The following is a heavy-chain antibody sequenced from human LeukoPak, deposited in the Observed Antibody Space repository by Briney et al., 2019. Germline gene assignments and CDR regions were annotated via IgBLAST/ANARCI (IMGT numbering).Heavy chain of an antibody. V-gene: IGHV3-23*01. CDR2: ISGTGGST. J-gene: IGHJ5*02. Sequence: GGSLRLSCAASGFTFSSYAMSWVRQAPGKGLEWVSAISGTGGSTYFADSVKGRFTISRDNSKNTLYLQMNSLRAEDTAVYYCARDPTSSGWYEGWFDPWGQGTLVTVSS. CDR1: GFTFSSYA. CDR3: ARDPTSSGWYEGWFDP. D-gene: IGHD6-19*01.